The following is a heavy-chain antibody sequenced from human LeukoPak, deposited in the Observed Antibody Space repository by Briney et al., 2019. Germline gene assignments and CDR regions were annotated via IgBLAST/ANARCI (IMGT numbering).Heavy chain of an antibody. CDR3: ARVPRSYYYYYYMDV. V-gene: IGHV4-59*01. J-gene: IGHJ6*03. CDR2: IYYSGSS. Sequence: SETLSLTCTVSGDSISSYYWSWIRQPPGKGLEWLGYIYYSGSSNYNPSLKSRVTMSADTSKNQFSLKLSSVTAADTAVYYCARVPRSYYYYYYMDVWGKGTTVTVSS. CDR1: GDSISSYY.